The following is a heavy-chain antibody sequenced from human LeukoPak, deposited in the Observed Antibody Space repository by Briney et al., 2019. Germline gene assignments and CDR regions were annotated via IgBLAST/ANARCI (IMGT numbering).Heavy chain of an antibody. D-gene: IGHD3-3*01. Sequence: GSLRISCGTPGFTFSSYSMNWVRQAPGKGLEWVSYISSSSSTIYYADPVKGRFTISRDNAKNSLYLQMNSLRAEDTAVYYCARVTIFGVGDWGQGTLVTVSS. J-gene: IGHJ4*02. CDR2: ISSSSSTI. V-gene: IGHV3-48*04. CDR1: GFTFSSYS. CDR3: ARVTIFGVGD.